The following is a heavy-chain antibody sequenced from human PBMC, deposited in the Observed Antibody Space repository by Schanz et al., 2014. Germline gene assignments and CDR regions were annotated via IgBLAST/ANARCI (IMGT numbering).Heavy chain of an antibody. CDR1: GFSFSTHW. CDR3: ARDHQWLARYYMDV. J-gene: IGHJ6*03. Sequence: VQLVESGGGLVQPGGSVRLSCGASGFSFSTHWMAWVRQAPGKGLEWVANIGDDGADKYYLDSVRGRFTISRDNTKNFLHLEMNNLRAEDTAVYYCARDHQWLARYYMDVWGKGTTVTVSS. D-gene: IGHD6-19*01. V-gene: IGHV3-7*01. CDR2: IGDDGADK.